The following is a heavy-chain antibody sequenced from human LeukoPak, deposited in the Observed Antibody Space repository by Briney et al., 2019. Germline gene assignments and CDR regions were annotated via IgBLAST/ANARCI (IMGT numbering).Heavy chain of an antibody. Sequence: GGSLRLSCAASGFTVSSNYMSWVRQAPGKGLEWVSVIYSGGGTYYTDSVRGRFTISRDNSKNTLYLQMNSLRVGDTAMYYCARAGHSSGWYTASDSWGQGTLVTVSS. J-gene: IGHJ4*02. CDR3: ARAGHSSGWYTASDS. CDR2: IYSGGGT. CDR1: GFTVSSNY. D-gene: IGHD6-19*01. V-gene: IGHV3-53*01.